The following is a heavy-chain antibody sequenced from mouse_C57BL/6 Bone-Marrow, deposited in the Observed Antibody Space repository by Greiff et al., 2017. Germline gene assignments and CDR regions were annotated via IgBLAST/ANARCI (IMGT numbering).Heavy chain of an antibody. CDR2: IYPGSGST. V-gene: IGHV1-55*01. CDR3: SRDYDSSNERFDY. J-gene: IGHJ2*01. Sequence: QVQLKQPGAELVKPGASVKMSCKASGYTFTSYWITWVKQRPGQGLEWIGDIYPGSGSTNYNEKFKCKATLTVDPSSSTAYMQRSSLTSEDSAVYDCSRDYDSSNERFDYWGQGTTLTVSS. CDR1: GYTFTSYW. D-gene: IGHD1-1*01.